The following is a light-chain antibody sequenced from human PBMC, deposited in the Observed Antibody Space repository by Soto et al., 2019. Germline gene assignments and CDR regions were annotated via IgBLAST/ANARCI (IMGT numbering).Light chain of an antibody. Sequence: QSALTQPRSVSGSPGQSVTISCTGTTGDVGAYNFVSWYQFHPDKAPKLMIYDANKRPSGVPDRFSSSKSDNTASLTISGLQADDEADYFCCSYAGTYTGVFGGGTKLTVL. V-gene: IGLV2-11*01. J-gene: IGLJ3*02. CDR1: TGDVGAYNF. CDR3: CSYAGTYTGV. CDR2: DAN.